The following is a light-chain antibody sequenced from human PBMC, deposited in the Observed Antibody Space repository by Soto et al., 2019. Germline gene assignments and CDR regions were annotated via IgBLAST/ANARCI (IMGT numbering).Light chain of an antibody. J-gene: IGLJ3*02. CDR1: SSNIGAGYD. CDR2: GNT. CDR3: QSYDVTLSQWV. V-gene: IGLV1-40*01. Sequence: QSALTQPPSVSGAPGQRVTISCTGSSSNIGAGYDVNWYQRLPGAAPRLLIYGNTNRPSGVPDRFSGSKSGASASLAIAGLQAQDEADYYCQSYDVTLSQWVFGGGTKLTVL.